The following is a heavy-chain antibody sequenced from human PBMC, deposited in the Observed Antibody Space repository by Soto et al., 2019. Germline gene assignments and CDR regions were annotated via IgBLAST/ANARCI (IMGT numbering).Heavy chain of an antibody. CDR3: AIPLDYSSSSRFSAY. Sequence: QVQLQQWGAGLLKPSETLSSTCVVYGGSFSGYYWSWIPQPPGKGLAWIGEINHSGSTNYNPSLKGRVNTSVDTAKNTCSRTLSSVTAADTAVDDCAIPLDYSSSSRFSAYCVQETLVPVSS. CDR1: GGSFSGYY. J-gene: IGHJ4*02. CDR2: INHSGST. V-gene: IGHV4-34*01. D-gene: IGHD6-6*01.